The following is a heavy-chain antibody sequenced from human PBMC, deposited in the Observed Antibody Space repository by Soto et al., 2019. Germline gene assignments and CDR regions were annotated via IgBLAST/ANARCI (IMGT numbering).Heavy chain of an antibody. CDR1: SGSISSSNW. D-gene: IGHD4-4*01. CDR2: IYHSGSS. J-gene: IGHJ4*02. CDR3: ARDADYSNPHFDF. Sequence: QVQLQESGPGLVKPSGTLSLTCAVSSGSISSSNWWTWVRQPPGKGLEWIGEIYHSGSSNYNPSPKSRVTMSVDKSQNQFSLKMTSVTAADTAVYYCARDADYSNPHFDFWGPGTLVTVSS. V-gene: IGHV4-4*02.